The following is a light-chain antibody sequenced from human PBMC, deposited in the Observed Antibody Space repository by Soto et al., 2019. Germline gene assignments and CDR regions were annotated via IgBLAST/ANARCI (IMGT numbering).Light chain of an antibody. CDR3: QQYGSSPPWT. CDR1: QSISSSS. V-gene: IGKV3-20*01. CDR2: DAS. Sequence: EIVLTQSPGTLSLSPGERVTLSCRASQSISSSSLAWYQQKPGQAPRLLIYDASTRATGIPDRFSDSGSGTDFTLTISRLEPEDFAVYYCQQYGSSPPWTFGQGTKVEI. J-gene: IGKJ1*01.